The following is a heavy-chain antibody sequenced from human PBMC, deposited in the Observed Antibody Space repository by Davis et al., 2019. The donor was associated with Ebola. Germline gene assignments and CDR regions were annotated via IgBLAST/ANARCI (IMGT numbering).Heavy chain of an antibody. Sequence: PGGSLRLSCAASGFTFSSYAMHWVRQAPGKGLEWVAVISYDGSNKYYADSVKGRFTISRDNSKNTLYLQMNSLRAEDTAVYYCARGRPQLSRPGPFDYWGQGTLVIVSS. J-gene: IGHJ4*02. V-gene: IGHV3-30-3*01. D-gene: IGHD6-13*01. CDR3: ARGRPQLSRPGPFDY. CDR1: GFTFSSYA. CDR2: ISYDGSNK.